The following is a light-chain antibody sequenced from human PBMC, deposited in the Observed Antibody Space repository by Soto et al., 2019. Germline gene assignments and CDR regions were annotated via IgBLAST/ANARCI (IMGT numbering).Light chain of an antibody. J-gene: IGKJ5*01. CDR3: QQYNSYPYT. CDR2: KTS. CDR1: QSFSTW. V-gene: IGKV1-5*03. Sequence: DVQMTQSPYTITPSXGHRITITXXASQSFSTWLAWYQQKPGKAPKLLIYKTSNLESGVPSRFSGSGSGTEFTLTISSLQPEDFATYYCQQYNSYPYTFGQGTRLENK.